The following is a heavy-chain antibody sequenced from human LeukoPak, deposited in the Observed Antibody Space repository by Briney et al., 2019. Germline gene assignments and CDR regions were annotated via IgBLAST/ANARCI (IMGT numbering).Heavy chain of an antibody. J-gene: IGHJ4*02. CDR1: GFTFSSYW. CDR3: ARDRPYYYDSSGYSAPDY. V-gene: IGHV3-74*01. Sequence: PGGSLRLSCAASGFTFSSYWMHWVRQAPGKGLVWVSRINSDGSSTSYADSVKGRFTISRDNAKNTLYLQMNSLRAEDTALYYCARDRPYYYDSSGYSAPDYWGQGTLVTVSS. D-gene: IGHD3-22*01. CDR2: INSDGSST.